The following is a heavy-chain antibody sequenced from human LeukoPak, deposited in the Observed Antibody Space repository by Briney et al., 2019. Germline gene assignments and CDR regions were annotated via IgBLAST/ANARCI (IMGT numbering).Heavy chain of an antibody. CDR2: INPSGGST. V-gene: IGHV1-46*01. CDR3: ARRLWAYCGGDCYAQFFDP. D-gene: IGHD2-21*02. J-gene: IGHJ5*02. CDR1: GGTFTSYY. Sequence: ASVKVSCKASGGTFTSYYMHWVRQAPGQGLEWMGIINPSGGSTSYAQKFQGRVTMTRDTSTSTVYMELSSLRSEDTAVYYCARRLWAYCGGDCYAQFFDPWGQGTLVTVSS.